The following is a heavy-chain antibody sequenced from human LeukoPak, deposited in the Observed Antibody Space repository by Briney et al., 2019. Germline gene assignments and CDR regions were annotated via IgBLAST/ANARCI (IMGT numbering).Heavy chain of an antibody. Sequence: ASMTVSCKASGYTFTGYYMHWVRQAPGQGLEWMGWINPNSGGTNYAQKFQGRVTMTRDTSISTAYMELSRLRSDDTALYYCARERREYSYGSFIGDYWGQGTLVTVSS. D-gene: IGHD5-18*01. J-gene: IGHJ4*02. CDR1: GYTFTGYY. CDR2: INPNSGGT. CDR3: ARERREYSYGSFIGDY. V-gene: IGHV1-2*02.